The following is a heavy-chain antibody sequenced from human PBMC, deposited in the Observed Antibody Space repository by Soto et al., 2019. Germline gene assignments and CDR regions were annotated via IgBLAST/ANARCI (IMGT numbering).Heavy chain of an antibody. V-gene: IGHV3-74*01. J-gene: IGHJ4*02. CDR2: INRDGSST. CDR3: AKYVRGREDY. D-gene: IGHD1-26*01. Sequence: EVQLVESGGGLVQPGGSLRLSCAASGFTFSNYWMHWVRQCPGKGLVWVSRINRDGSSTDYADSVKGRFTISRDNAKNTLYLQMNNLRAEDTAVYDCAKYVRGREDYWGQGTLVTVSS. CDR1: GFTFSNYW.